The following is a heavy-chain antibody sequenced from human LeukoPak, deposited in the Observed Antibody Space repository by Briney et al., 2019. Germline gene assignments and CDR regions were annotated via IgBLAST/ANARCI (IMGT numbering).Heavy chain of an antibody. Sequence: SETLSLTCAVSGGSISSGGYSWSWIRQPPGKGLEWIGCIYHSGSTYYNPSLKSRVTISVDRSKNQFSLKLSSVTAADTAVYYCARTGIYYGSGFDYWGQGTLVTVSS. CDR2: IYHSGST. V-gene: IGHV4-30-2*01. D-gene: IGHD3-10*01. CDR3: ARTGIYYGSGFDY. J-gene: IGHJ4*02. CDR1: GGSISSGGYS.